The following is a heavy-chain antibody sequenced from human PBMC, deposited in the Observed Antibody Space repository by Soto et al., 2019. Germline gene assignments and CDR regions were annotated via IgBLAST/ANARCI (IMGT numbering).Heavy chain of an antibody. V-gene: IGHV3-30*18. CDR3: AKDEGVGGTLGLFDY. J-gene: IGHJ4*02. Sequence: QAPGKGLESVAVMSSDGSKIHHTDSVKRRFTISRDNSKNTLYLQMNSLRKEDTAVYFCAKDEGVGGTLGLFDYWGQGTLVSVSS. D-gene: IGHD1-26*01. CDR2: MSSDGSKI.